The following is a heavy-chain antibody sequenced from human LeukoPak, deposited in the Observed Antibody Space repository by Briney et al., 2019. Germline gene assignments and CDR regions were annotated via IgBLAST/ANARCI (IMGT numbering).Heavy chain of an antibody. CDR2: IYPGDSDT. CDR1: GYSFTSYW. J-gene: IGHJ5*02. V-gene: IGHV5-51*01. CDR3: ARLSYPAPAAMPGWFDP. Sequence: GESLKISCKGSGYSFTSYWIGWVRQMPGKGLEWMGIIYPGDSDTRYSPSFQGQVTISADKSISTAYLQWSSLKASDTAMYYCARLSYPAPAAMPGWFDPWGQGILVTVSS. D-gene: IGHD2-2*01.